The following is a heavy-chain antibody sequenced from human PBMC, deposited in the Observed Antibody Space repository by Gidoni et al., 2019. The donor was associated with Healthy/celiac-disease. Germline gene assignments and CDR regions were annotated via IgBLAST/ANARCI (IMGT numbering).Heavy chain of an antibody. V-gene: IGHV1-69*06. Sequence: QVQLVQSGAAVKQPGSSVKVSCKASGGTFRSYAISWVRQAPGQGLEWMGGIIPIFGTANYAQKFQGRVTITADKSTSTAYMELSSLRSEDTAVYYCAVGTDYYDSSGYYVGFDYWGQGTLVTVSS. CDR1: GGTFRSYA. D-gene: IGHD3-22*01. CDR2: IIPIFGTA. J-gene: IGHJ4*02. CDR3: AVGTDYYDSSGYYVGFDY.